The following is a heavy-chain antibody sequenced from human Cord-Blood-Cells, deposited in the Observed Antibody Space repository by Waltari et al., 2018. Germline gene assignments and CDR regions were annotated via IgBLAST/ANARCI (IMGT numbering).Heavy chain of an antibody. Sequence: EVQLLESGGGLVQPGGSLRLSCAASGCTFSSYAMRWVRQAPGKGLEWVSAISGSGGSTYYADSVKGRFTISRDNSKNTLYLQMNSLRAEDTAVYYCAKSKAAAGTPFDYWGQGTLVTVSS. J-gene: IGHJ4*02. CDR1: GCTFSSYA. D-gene: IGHD6-13*01. CDR3: AKSKAAAGTPFDY. V-gene: IGHV3-23*01. CDR2: ISGSGGST.